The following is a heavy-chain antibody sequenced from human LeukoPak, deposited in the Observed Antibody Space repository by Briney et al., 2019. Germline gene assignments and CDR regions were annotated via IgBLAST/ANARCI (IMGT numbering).Heavy chain of an antibody. V-gene: IGHV4-59*01. J-gene: IGHJ5*02. D-gene: IGHD3-3*01. Sequence: PSETLSLTCAVYGGSFSGYYWSWIRQPPGKGLEWIGHIYYSGSTNYNPSLKSRVTISVDTSKNQFSLKLSSVTAADTAVYYCARDTGSGFWSGYQGWFDPWGQGTLVTVSS. CDR3: ARDTGSGFWSGYQGWFDP. CDR1: GGSFSGYY. CDR2: IYYSGST.